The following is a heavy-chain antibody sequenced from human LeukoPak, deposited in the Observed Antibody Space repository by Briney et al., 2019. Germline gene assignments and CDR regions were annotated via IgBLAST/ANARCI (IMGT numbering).Heavy chain of an antibody. V-gene: IGHV4-31*03. CDR2: IYYSGST. CDR1: GGSISSGGYY. CDR3: ARVSGWLQPFDY. Sequence: SETLSLTCTVSGGSISSGGYYWIWIRQHPGKGLEWIGYIYYSGSTYYNPSLKSRVTISVDTSKNQFSLKLSSVTAADTAVYYCARVSGWLQPFDYWGQGTLVTVSS. J-gene: IGHJ4*02. D-gene: IGHD5-24*01.